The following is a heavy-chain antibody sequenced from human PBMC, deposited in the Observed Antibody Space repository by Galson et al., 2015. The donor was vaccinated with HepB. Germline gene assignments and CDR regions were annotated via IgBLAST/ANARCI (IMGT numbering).Heavy chain of an antibody. Sequence: SLRLSCAASGFTFNGSAIHWVRQASGKGPEWVGRIRSKDSGHATEYTASLKGRFTISRDDSKNTAYLHMNSLKIEDTAVYYRTRLGDLSGYSSSWGQGTLVTVSS. CDR3: TRLGDLSGYSSS. CDR2: IRSKDSGHAT. V-gene: IGHV3-73*01. CDR1: GFTFNGSA. J-gene: IGHJ4*02. D-gene: IGHD2-2*01.